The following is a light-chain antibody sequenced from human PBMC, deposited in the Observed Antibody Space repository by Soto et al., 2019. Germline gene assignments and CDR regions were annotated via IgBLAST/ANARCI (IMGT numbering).Light chain of an antibody. J-gene: IGKJ1*01. Sequence: VLSLSPGTLSLTQGERATLSCRASQSVSSSYLAWYQQKPGQAPRLLIYGASSRATGIPDRFSGSGSGTDFTLTISRLEPEDFAVYYCQQYGSSLTWTFGQGTKVDI. CDR3: QQYGSSLTWT. CDR1: QSVSSSY. CDR2: GAS. V-gene: IGKV3-20*01.